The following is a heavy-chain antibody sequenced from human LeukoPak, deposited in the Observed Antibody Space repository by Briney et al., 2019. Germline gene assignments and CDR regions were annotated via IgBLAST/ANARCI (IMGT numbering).Heavy chain of an antibody. V-gene: IGHV4-34*01. CDR1: GGSFSGYY. CDR3: AREAAVDYDILTGPETVNWFDP. CDR2: INHSGST. J-gene: IGHJ5*02. D-gene: IGHD3-9*01. Sequence: SETLSLTCAVYGGSFSGYYWSWIRQPPGKGLEWIGEINHSGSTNYNPSLKSRVTISVDTSKNQFSLKLSSVTGADTAVYYCAREAAVDYDILTGPETVNWFDPWGQGTLVTVSS.